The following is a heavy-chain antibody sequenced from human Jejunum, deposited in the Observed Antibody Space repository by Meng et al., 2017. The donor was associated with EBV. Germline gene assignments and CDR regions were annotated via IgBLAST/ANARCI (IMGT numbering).Heavy chain of an antibody. CDR2: INPDGRTI. D-gene: IGHD1-26*01. V-gene: IGHV3-74*01. CDR1: GFTLSDHW. J-gene: IGHJ4*02. CDR3: TRAGYYRFDY. Sequence: GQLVESGGGLVQSGGSLRLSCAASGFTLSDHWIHWVRQAPGEGLMWVSRINPDGRTINYGDSVKGRFTISRDNAKNTVYLQMNSLRAEDTAVYYCTRAGYYRFDYWGQGALVTVSS.